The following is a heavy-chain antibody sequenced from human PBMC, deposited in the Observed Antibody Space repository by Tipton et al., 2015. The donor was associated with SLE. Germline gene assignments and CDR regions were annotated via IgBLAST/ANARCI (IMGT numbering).Heavy chain of an antibody. CDR2: ISSSGSTI. CDR1: GFTFRDYY. Sequence: SLRLSCAASGFTFRDYYLRWIRQAPGKGLEWVSYISSSGSTINYADSVKGRFTISRDNAKNSLYLQMNSLRAEDTSIYYCARESHTSDFDSWGQGTLVTVSS. D-gene: IGHD2-2*02. V-gene: IGHV3-11*04. J-gene: IGHJ4*02. CDR3: ARESHTSDFDS.